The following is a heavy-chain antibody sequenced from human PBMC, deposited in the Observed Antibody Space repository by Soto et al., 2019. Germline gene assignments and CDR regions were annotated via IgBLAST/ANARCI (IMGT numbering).Heavy chain of an antibody. D-gene: IGHD3-10*01. V-gene: IGHV3-23*01. CDR2: ISGSGGST. J-gene: IGHJ4*02. Sequence: LRLSCAASGFTFSSYAMSWVRQAPGKGLEWVSAISGSGGSTYYADSVKGRFTISRDNSKNTLYLQMNSLRAEDTAVYYCAKDQATYGSGNYYTSDYWGQGTLVTVSS. CDR1: GFTFSSYA. CDR3: AKDQATYGSGNYYTSDY.